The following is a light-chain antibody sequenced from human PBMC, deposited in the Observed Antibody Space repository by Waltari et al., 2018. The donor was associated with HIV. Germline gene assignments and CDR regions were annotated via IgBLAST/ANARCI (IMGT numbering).Light chain of an antibody. Sequence: DIVMTQSPATLSVSPGERATLSCRASQSVNNNLAWYPQKPGRAPRLLSYGASNRATGIPARFSGSGSRTEFTLTISSLQSEDFAVYYCQQYNNWPWTFGQGTKVEIK. V-gene: IGKV3-15*01. CDR2: GAS. CDR3: QQYNNWPWT. CDR1: QSVNNN. J-gene: IGKJ1*01.